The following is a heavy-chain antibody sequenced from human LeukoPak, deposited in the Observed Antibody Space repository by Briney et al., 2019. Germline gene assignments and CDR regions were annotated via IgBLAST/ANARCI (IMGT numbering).Heavy chain of an antibody. CDR2: INHSGST. CDR3: ARAPAGTLLYYYYYMDV. D-gene: IGHD6-19*01. Sequence: SETLSLTCAVYGGSFSGYYWSWIRQPPGKGLEWIGEINHSGSTNYNPSLKSRVTISVDTSKNQFSLKLSSVTAADTAVYYCARAPAGTLLYYYYYMDVWGKGTTATVSS. CDR1: GGSFSGYY. V-gene: IGHV4-34*01. J-gene: IGHJ6*03.